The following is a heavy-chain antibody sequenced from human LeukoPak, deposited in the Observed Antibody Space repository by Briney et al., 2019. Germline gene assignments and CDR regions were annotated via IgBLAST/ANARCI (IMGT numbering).Heavy chain of an antibody. Sequence: ASVKVSCKASVYTFSGYYIHWVRQAPGQGLEWMGWINPNSGDTHYAQKFQGRVTLTRDTSIGTAYMELSSLRSDVTAVYYCARGGFDYWGQGTLVTVSS. CDR3: ARGGFDY. J-gene: IGHJ4*02. CDR1: VYTFSGYY. CDR2: INPNSGDT. V-gene: IGHV1-2*02.